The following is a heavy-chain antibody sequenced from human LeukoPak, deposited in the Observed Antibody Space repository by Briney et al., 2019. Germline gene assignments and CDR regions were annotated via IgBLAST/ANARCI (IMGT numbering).Heavy chain of an antibody. J-gene: IGHJ6*03. CDR2: THHIVRT. D-gene: IGHD5-24*01. CDR3: VTEGGFYNNVGDYYYYYYMDV. V-gene: IGHV4-34*01. CDR1: AGSFRSYF. Sequence: PSQTLSLTCAVDAGSFRSYFCGWVSQSPEECLEWLGETHHIVRTRYNPPFESRVSISVDSSKSPFSLRLAPVTAADTAVYYCVTEGGFYNNVGDYYYYYYMDVWGKGTTVTVSS.